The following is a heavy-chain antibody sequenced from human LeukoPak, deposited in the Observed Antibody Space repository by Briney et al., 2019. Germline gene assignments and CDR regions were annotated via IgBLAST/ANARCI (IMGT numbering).Heavy chain of an antibody. CDR3: TRSGYSSGFDY. J-gene: IGHJ4*02. CDR2: INTDGSST. D-gene: IGHD6-19*01. V-gene: IGHV3-74*01. Sequence: PGGSLRLSCAASGFTLSSYWMHWVRQAPGKGLVWVSHINTDGSSTNYADSVKGRFTISRDNAKNTLYLQMNSLRDEDTAVYYCTRSGYSSGFDYWGQGTLVTVSS. CDR1: GFTLSSYW.